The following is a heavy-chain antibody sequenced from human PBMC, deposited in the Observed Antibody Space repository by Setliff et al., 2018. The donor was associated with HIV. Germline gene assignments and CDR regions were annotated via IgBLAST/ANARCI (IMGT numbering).Heavy chain of an antibody. V-gene: IGHV4-39*01. CDR1: GGSISSSSYY. CDR2: IYYSGST. CDR3: ARRDRGDYYDSSGYYQRWFDP. J-gene: IGHJ5*02. Sequence: SETLSLTCTVSGGSISSSSYYWGWIRQPPGKGLEWIGSIYYSGSTYYNPSLKSRVTLSVDTSKNQFSLKLSPVTAADTAVYFCARRDRGDYYDSSGYYQRWFDPWGRGTLVTV. D-gene: IGHD3-22*01.